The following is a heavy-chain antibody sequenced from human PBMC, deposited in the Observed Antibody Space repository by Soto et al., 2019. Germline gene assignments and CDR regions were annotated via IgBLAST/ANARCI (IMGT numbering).Heavy chain of an antibody. Sequence: GGSLRLSCVASGFTFSSYWMSWVCQAPGKGLEWVANIKQDGSDKYYVDSVKGRFTISRDNAKNSLYLQVNSLRAEDTAVYYCARPGILTGSYLLPFDSWGQGTLVTVSS. D-gene: IGHD3-9*01. V-gene: IGHV3-7*01. CDR3: ARPGILTGSYLLPFDS. J-gene: IGHJ4*02. CDR2: IKQDGSDK. CDR1: GFTFSSYW.